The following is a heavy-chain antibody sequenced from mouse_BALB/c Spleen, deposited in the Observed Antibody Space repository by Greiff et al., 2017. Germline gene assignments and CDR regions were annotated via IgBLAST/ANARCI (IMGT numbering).Heavy chain of an antibody. J-gene: IGHJ4*01. V-gene: IGHV5-17*02. CDR3: ARGDYGSRYAMDY. D-gene: IGHD1-1*01. CDR2: ISSGSSTI. CDR1: GFTFSSFG. Sequence: EVKLVESGGGLVQPGGSRKLSCAASGFTFSSFGMHWVRQAPEKGLEWVAYISSGSSTIYYADTVKGRFTISRDNPKNTLFLQMTSLRSEDTAMYYCARGDYGSRYAMDYWGQGTSVTVSS.